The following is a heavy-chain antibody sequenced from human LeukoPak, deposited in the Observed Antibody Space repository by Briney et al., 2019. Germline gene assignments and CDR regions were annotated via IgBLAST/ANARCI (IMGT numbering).Heavy chain of an antibody. CDR1: GFTFSSYA. V-gene: IGHV3-23*01. J-gene: IGHJ3*02. CDR3: AKAYRDAFDI. CDR2: ISGSGGST. Sequence: GGSLTLSCADSGFTFSSYAMSWVRPAPGKRLEWVSAISGSGGSTYYADSVKGRFTISRDNSKNTLYLQMNSLRAEDTAVYYCAKAYRDAFDIWGQGTMVTVSS.